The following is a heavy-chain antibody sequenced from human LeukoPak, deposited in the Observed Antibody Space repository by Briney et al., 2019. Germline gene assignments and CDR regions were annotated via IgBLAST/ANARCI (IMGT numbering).Heavy chain of an antibody. CDR2: INSDESST. CDR1: GLTFSSYW. D-gene: IGHD3-9*01. V-gene: IGHV3-74*01. J-gene: IGHJ6*04. Sequence: GGSLRPSCAASGLTFSSYWIHWVRQAPGKGLVWVSRINSDESSTSYADSVKGRFTISRDNAKNTLYLQMNSLSAEDTAVYYCARGGVRYFNAMDVWGKGTTVTVSS. CDR3: ARGGVRYFNAMDV.